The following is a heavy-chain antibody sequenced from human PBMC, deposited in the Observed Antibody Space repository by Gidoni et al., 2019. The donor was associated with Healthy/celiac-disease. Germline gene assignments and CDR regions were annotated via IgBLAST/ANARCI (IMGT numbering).Heavy chain of an antibody. CDR2: IYYSGST. D-gene: IGHD1-1*01. CDR3: ARDLRGTPLAGYYGMDV. Sequence: QVQLQESGPGLVKPSETLSLTCTVSGGSISSYYWSWIRQPPGKGLEWIGYIYYSGSTNYNPSLKSRVTISVDTSKNQFSLKLSSVTAADTAVYYCARDLRGTPLAGYYGMDVWGQGTTVTVSS. J-gene: IGHJ6*02. V-gene: IGHV4-59*01. CDR1: GGSISSYY.